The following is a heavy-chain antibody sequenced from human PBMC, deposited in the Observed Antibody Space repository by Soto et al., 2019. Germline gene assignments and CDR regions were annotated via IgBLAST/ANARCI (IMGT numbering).Heavy chain of an antibody. CDR3: AAPPGIMVGVENYGMDV. CDR2: IVVGSGNT. D-gene: IGHD2-21*01. J-gene: IGHJ6*02. CDR1: GFTFTSSA. Sequence: SVKVSCKASGFTFTSSAVQWVRQARGQRLEWIGWIVVGSGNTNYAQKFQERVTITRDMSTSTAYMELSSLRSEDTAVYYCAAPPGIMVGVENYGMDVWGQGTTVTVSS. V-gene: IGHV1-58*01.